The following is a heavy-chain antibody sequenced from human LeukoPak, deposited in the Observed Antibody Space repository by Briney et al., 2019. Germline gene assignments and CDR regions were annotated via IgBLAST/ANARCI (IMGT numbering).Heavy chain of an antibody. D-gene: IGHD3-22*01. CDR2: IYYSGST. CDR3: ARHPHYYDSSGPAGYFDY. J-gene: IGHJ4*02. CDR1: GGSISSYY. Sequence: PSETLSLTCTVSGGSISSYYWSWIRQPPGKGLEWIGYIYYSGSTNYNPSLKSRVTISVDTSKNQFSLKLSSVTAADTAVYYCARHPHYYDSSGPAGYFDYWGQGTLVTVSS. V-gene: IGHV4-59*08.